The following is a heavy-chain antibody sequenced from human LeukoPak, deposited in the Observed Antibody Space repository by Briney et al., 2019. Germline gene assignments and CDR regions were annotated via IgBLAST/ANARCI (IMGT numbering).Heavy chain of an antibody. D-gene: IGHD1-1*01. Sequence: SETLSLTCAVYGGSFSGYSWTWIRQPPGKGLEWIGEIEDSGSPTFNPSLKSRVTMSVDTSKNQFSLKLSSVTAADTAVYYCARGGYNRLLDYWGQGTLVTVSS. V-gene: IGHV4-34*01. CDR3: ARGGYNRLLDY. CDR1: GGSFSGYS. J-gene: IGHJ4*02. CDR2: IEDSGSP.